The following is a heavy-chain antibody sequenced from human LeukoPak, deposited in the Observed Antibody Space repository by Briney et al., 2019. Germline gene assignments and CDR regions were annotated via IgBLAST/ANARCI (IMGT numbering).Heavy chain of an antibody. D-gene: IGHD6-6*01. CDR2: IKRDGTEK. V-gene: IGHV3-7*01. Sequence: GGSLRLSCAASGFTFDTYWMSWVRQAPGKGLEWVANIKRDGTEKDYVDSMKARFTISRDNAKNSLYLQMNSLRAEDTAVYYCARLGILGSSHYFDYWGQGALVTVSS. CDR1: GFTFDTYW. J-gene: IGHJ4*02. CDR3: ARLGILGSSHYFDY.